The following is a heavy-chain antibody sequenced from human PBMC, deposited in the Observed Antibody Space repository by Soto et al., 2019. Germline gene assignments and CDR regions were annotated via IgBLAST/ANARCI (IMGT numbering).Heavy chain of an antibody. Sequence: QVQLVESGGGVVQPGRSLRVSCAASGFTFSSYAMNWVRQAPDKGLEWVAVISSDGNNKYYADSVKGRFTISRDNSKNTVYLQMNSLRAEDTAVYYCARGPDAVDWLPHLWGQGTLVTVSS. D-gene: IGHD3-9*01. CDR2: ISSDGNNK. CDR3: ARGPDAVDWLPHL. J-gene: IGHJ4*02. V-gene: IGHV3-30-3*01. CDR1: GFTFSSYA.